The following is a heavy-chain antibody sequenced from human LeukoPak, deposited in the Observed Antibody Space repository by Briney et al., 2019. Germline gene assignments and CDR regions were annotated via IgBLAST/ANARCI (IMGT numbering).Heavy chain of an antibody. V-gene: IGHV4-59*01. CDR3: ARSQSQSGSYRYYFTY. J-gene: IGHJ4*02. CDR1: GDSISSYY. Sequence: SETLSLTCTVSGDSISSYYWSWIRQPPGKGLEWIGYIYYSGSTNYNPSLKSRATISIDTSKNQFSLKLSSVTAADTAVYYCARSQSQSGSYRYYFTYWGQGTLVTVSS. D-gene: IGHD1-26*01. CDR2: IYYSGST.